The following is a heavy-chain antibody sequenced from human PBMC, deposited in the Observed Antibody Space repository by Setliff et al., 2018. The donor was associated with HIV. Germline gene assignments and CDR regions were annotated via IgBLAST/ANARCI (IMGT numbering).Heavy chain of an antibody. CDR3: ARGSCSGCYLSDY. D-gene: IGHD6-19*01. CDR2: INAGDDNT. V-gene: IGHV1-3*01. CDR1: GYTFTGHF. Sequence: GASVKVSCKAFGYTFTGHFIHWMRQAPGQRLEWMGYINAGDDNTRYSGKFQGRVTITRDTSANTAYMELSSLRSEDTAVYYCARGSCSGCYLSDYWGLGTLVTVSS. J-gene: IGHJ4*02.